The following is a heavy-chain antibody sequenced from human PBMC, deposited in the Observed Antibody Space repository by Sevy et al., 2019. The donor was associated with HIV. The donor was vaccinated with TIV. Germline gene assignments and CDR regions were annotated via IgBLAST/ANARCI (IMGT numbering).Heavy chain of an antibody. J-gene: IGHJ5*02. CDR1: GFTFSSYA. CDR2: ISYDGSNK. D-gene: IGHD3-10*01. V-gene: IGHV3-30-3*01. Sequence: GGSLRLSCAVSGFTFSSYAMHWVRQAPGKGLEWVAVISYDGSNKYDADSVKGRFTISRDNSKNTLYLQMNSLRAEDTAVYYCARESTMIRGVPSYNWFDPRGQGTLVTVSS. CDR3: ARESTMIRGVPSYNWFDP.